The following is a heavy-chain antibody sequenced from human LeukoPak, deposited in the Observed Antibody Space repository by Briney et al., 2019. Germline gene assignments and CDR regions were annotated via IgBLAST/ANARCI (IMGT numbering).Heavy chain of an antibody. CDR2: INHSGST. Sequence: SSETLSLTCAVYGGSFSGYYWSWIRQPPGKGLEWIGEINHSGSTNYDPSLKSRVTISVDTSKNQFSLKLSSVTAADTAVYYCASIAGGPPSWGQGTLVTVSS. J-gene: IGHJ5*02. D-gene: IGHD2-15*01. CDR1: GGSFSGYY. CDR3: ASIAGGPPS. V-gene: IGHV4-34*01.